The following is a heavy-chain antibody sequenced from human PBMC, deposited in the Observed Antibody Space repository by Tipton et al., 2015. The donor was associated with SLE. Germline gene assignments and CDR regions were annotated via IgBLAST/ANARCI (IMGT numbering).Heavy chain of an antibody. CDR1: GGSITSSY. CDR2: IYYSGNT. J-gene: IGHJ2*01. V-gene: IGHV4-59*12. CDR3: ARVVNWDWYFDL. Sequence: TLSLTCAVSGGSITSSYWSWIRQPPGKGLEWIGYIYYSGNTKYNPSLKSRVTISVDTSKNQFSLKLSSVTAADTAVYYCARVVNWDWYFDLWGRGTLVTVSS. D-gene: IGHD1-1*01.